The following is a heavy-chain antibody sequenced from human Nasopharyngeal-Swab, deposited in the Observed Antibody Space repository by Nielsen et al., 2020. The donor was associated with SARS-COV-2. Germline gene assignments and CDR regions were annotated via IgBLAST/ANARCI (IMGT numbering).Heavy chain of an antibody. V-gene: IGHV1-69*13. CDR3: AREGRGYYYYGMDV. CDR2: IIPIFGTA. CDR1: VGPFSSYA. Sequence: SVKVSCKASVGPFSSYAISWVRQAPGQGLEWMGGIIPIFGTANYAQKFQGRVTITADESTSTAYMELSSLRSEDTAVYYCAREGRGYYYYGMDVWGQGTTVTVSS. J-gene: IGHJ6*02.